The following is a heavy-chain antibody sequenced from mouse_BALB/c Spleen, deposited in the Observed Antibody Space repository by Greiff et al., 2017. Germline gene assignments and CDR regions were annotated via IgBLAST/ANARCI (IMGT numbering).Heavy chain of an antibody. CDR3: ARRGAFDY. CDR1: GFNIKDYY. V-gene: IGHV14-1*02. CDR2: IDPENGNT. Sequence: EVQLQQSGAELVRPGASVKLSCKASGFNIKDYYMHWVKQRPEQGLEWIGWIDPENGNTIYDPKFQGKASITADTSSNTAYLQLSSLTSEDTAVYYCARRGAFDYWGQGTTLTVSS. J-gene: IGHJ2*01.